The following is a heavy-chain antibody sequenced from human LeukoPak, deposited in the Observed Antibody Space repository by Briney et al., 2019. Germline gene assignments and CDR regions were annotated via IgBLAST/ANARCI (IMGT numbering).Heavy chain of an antibody. V-gene: IGHV3-21*01. J-gene: IGHJ4*02. CDR2: ITGGSNGI. Sequence: GGSLRLSCAASGFTFTSYTMKWLRQAPGKGLEWVSSITGGSNGIYYADSVKGRFTISRDNAKNSLSLQMNSLRVDDTAVYYCARARVASVYGSGREYYFDYWGQGALVTVSS. CDR1: GFTFTSYT. D-gene: IGHD3-10*01. CDR3: ARARVASVYGSGREYYFDY.